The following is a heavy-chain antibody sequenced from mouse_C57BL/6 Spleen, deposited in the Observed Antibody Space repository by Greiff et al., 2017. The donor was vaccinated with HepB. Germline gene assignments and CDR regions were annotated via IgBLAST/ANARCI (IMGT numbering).Heavy chain of an antibody. D-gene: IGHD2-5*01. CDR1: GYTFTSYW. J-gene: IGHJ3*01. Sequence: QVQLQQPGAELVKPGASVKLSCKASGYTFTSYWMQWVKQRPGQGLEWIGEIDPSDSYTNYNQKFKGKATLTVDTASSTAYMQLSSLTSEDSAVYYCASYSKDWFAYWGQGTLVTVSA. V-gene: IGHV1-50*01. CDR2: IDPSDSYT. CDR3: ASYSKDWFAY.